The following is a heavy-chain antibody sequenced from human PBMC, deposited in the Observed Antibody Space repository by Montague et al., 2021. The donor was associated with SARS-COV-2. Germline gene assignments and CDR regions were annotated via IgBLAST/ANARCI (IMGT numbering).Heavy chain of an antibody. CDR1: GASFSGYY. D-gene: IGHD3-10*01. CDR2: VIHSGTT. J-gene: IGHJ6*02. CDR3: ESGGFFYYGSGNYYRSALDD. Sequence: SGTLSLTCHVYGASFSGYYWSWVRQSPGKGLEWIGEVIHSGTTNYNPSLKGRVTISIDSSNDRFSLRLTSLTAADTGVYYCESGGFFYYGSGNYYRSALDDWGQGTTVTGSS. V-gene: IGHV4-34*12.